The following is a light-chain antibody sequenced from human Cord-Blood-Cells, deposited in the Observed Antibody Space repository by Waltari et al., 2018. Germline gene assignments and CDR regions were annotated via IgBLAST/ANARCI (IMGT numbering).Light chain of an antibody. CDR2: GAS. CDR1: QSVSSN. V-gene: IGKV3-15*01. Sequence: EIVMTQSPATLSVSPGERVTLSCRASQSVSSNLAWYQQKPGQAPRLLIYGASTRATGIPARFNGSGSGTEFTLTISSLQSEDFAVYYCQQYNNWPLTFGGGTKVEIK. CDR3: QQYNNWPLT. J-gene: IGKJ4*01.